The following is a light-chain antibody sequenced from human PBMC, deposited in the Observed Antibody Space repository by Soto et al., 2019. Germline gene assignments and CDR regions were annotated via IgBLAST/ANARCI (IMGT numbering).Light chain of an antibody. J-gene: IGKJ2*01. Sequence: EIVLTQSPATLSLSPGERATLSCRASQSVSSYLAWYQQKPGQAPRLLIYDASNRATGIPARFSGSGSGTDFTLTISSLEPGALEVYYCQQRSNWPPTFGQGTKLEIK. V-gene: IGKV3-11*01. CDR1: QSVSSY. CDR2: DAS. CDR3: QQRSNWPPT.